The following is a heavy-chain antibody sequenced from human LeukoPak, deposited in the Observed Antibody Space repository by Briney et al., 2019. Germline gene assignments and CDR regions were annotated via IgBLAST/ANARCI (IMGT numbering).Heavy chain of an antibody. Sequence: PGGSLRLSCAASGFTFSSYSMNWVRQAPGKGLEWVSSISSSSSYIYYADSVKGRFTISRDNAKNSLYLQMNSLRAGDTAMYYCSRERRHYYASGAYAYPFEYWGQGTRVAVSS. CDR1: GFTFSSYS. CDR3: SRERRHYYASGAYAYPFEY. V-gene: IGHV3-21*01. D-gene: IGHD3-10*01. J-gene: IGHJ4*02. CDR2: ISSSSSYI.